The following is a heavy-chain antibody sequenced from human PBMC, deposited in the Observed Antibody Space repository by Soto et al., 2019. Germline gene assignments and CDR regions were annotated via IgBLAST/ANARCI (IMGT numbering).Heavy chain of an antibody. D-gene: IGHD2-15*01. CDR1: GYTFTSYD. CDR2: MNPNSGNT. V-gene: IGHV1-8*01. J-gene: IGHJ6*02. CDR3: ARASRDIGNYGMDV. Sequence: QVQLVQSGAEVKKPGASVKVSCKASGYTFTSYDINWVRQATGQGLEWMGWMNPNSGNTGYAQKFQGRVTMTRNTSISTAYMELSSLRSEDTAVDYCARASRDIGNYGMDVWGQGTTVTVSS.